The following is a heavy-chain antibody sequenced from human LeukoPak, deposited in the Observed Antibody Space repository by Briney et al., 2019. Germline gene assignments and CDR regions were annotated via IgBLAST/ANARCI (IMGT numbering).Heavy chain of an antibody. CDR2: INPSGGGT. J-gene: IGHJ4*02. CDR1: GYSLTGYY. D-gene: IGHD3-22*01. V-gene: IGHV1-46*01. CDR3: ARVRSGSYDY. Sequence: ASVNVSCKASGYSLTGYYIHWVRQAPGQGLEWMGLINPSGGGTSYPQKFQGRGTITRDTSTSTVYMELSSLRSEDTAVCYCARVRSGSYDYWGQGTLLTVSS.